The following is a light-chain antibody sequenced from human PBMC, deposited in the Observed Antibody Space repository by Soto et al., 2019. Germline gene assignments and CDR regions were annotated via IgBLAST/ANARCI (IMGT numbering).Light chain of an antibody. Sequence: EIVMTQSPATLSVSPGERATLSCRVSQSVSSNLAWYQQKPGQTPRLLIYVASTRATGVPARFTGSGSGTEFTLTITSLQPEDFAIYYCQQYNNWPLTFGGGTKVEIK. CDR3: QQYNNWPLT. CDR1: QSVSSN. V-gene: IGKV3-15*01. CDR2: VAS. J-gene: IGKJ4*01.